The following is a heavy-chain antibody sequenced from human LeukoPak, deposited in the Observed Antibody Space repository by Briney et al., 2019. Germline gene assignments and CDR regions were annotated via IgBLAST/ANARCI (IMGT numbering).Heavy chain of an antibody. CDR2: INAGNGNT. CDR3: ARDDYGSGSYYLYY. J-gene: IGHJ4*02. V-gene: IGHV1-3*03. Sequence: ASVKVSCKASGYTLTSYAMHWVRQAPGQRLEWMGWINAGNGNTKYSQEFQGRVTITRDASASTAYMELSSLRSEDMAVYYCARDDYGSGSYYLYYWGQGTLVTVSS. D-gene: IGHD3-10*01. CDR1: GYTLTSYA.